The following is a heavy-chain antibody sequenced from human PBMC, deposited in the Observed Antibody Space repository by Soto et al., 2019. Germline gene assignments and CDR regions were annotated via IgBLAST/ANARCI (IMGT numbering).Heavy chain of an antibody. J-gene: IGHJ4*02. D-gene: IGHD2-8*01. CDR3: ARHIYDSDKGTNLQCYFDS. CDR2: IDPSDSQT. CDR1: GYSFAGYW. Sequence: PGESLKISCKGSGYSFAGYWITWVRQKPGKGLEWMGRIDPSDSQTYYSPSFRGHVTISATKSITTVFLQWRSLRASDTAMYYCARHIYDSDKGTNLQCYFDSWGQGNPVTVSS. V-gene: IGHV5-10-1*01.